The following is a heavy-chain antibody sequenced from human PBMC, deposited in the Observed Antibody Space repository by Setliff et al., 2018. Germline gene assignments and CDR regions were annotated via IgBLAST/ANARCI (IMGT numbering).Heavy chain of an antibody. V-gene: IGHV4-39*01. D-gene: IGHD3-16*01. J-gene: IGHJ4*02. CDR2: IFYSGRT. CDR3: ARLPNYVWGGPVDY. Sequence: PSETLSLTCTVSGASITNINYYWGLIRQPPGKGLEWIGSIFYSGRTFYNPSLKSRVTISVDTSKNQFSLTLSSVTAADTAAYYCARLPNYVWGGPVDYWGQGTLVTVSS. CDR1: GASITNINYY.